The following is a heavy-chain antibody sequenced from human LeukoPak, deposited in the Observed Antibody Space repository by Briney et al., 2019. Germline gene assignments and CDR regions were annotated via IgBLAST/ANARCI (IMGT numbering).Heavy chain of an antibody. CDR2: ISGSGGST. V-gene: IGHV3-23*01. CDR3: AKVGTGSYYLGAFDI. Sequence: GGSLRLSCAASGFTVSSNYMSWVRQAPGKGLEWVSAISGSGGSTYYADSVKGRFTISRDNSKNTLYLQMNSLRAEDTAVYYCAKVGTGSYYLGAFDIWGQGTMVTVSS. J-gene: IGHJ3*02. CDR1: GFTVSSNY. D-gene: IGHD1-26*01.